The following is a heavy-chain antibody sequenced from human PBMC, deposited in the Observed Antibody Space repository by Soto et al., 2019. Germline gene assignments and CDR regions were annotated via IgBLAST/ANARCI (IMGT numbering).Heavy chain of an antibody. J-gene: IGHJ6*03. Sequence: GASVKVSCKASGYTFTGYYMHWVRQAPGQGLEWMGWINPNSGGTNYAQKFQGWVTMTRDTSISTAYMELSRLRSDDTAVYYCARVSFPLWSVGGPSQGSHYYMDVWGKGTTVTVSS. D-gene: IGHD2-15*01. V-gene: IGHV1-2*04. CDR2: INPNSGGT. CDR3: ARVSFPLWSVGGPSQGSHYYMDV. CDR1: GYTFTGYY.